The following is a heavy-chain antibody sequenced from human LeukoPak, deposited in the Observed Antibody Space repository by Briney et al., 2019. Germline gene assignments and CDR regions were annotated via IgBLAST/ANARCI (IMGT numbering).Heavy chain of an antibody. CDR3: ARYEQRPGVTASDP. V-gene: IGHV3-74*01. D-gene: IGHD2-21*02. CDR2: INPDGSWT. Sequence: GGSLRLSCAASGFTFNSYWMVWFRQAPGKGLLWVSCINPDGSWTLHADSVKGRFAISRDYARNTLYLQMNSLGVEDTAMYYCARYEQRPGVTASDPWSQGTLVTVSS. J-gene: IGHJ5*02. CDR1: GFTFNSYW.